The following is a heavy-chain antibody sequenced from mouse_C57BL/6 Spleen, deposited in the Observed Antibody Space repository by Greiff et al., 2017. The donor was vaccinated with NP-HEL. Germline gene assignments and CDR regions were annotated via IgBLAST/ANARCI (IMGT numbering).Heavy chain of an antibody. CDR2: IDPSDSYT. D-gene: IGHD4-1*01. J-gene: IGHJ2*01. CDR3: ARDWDGCFDY. Sequence: VQLQQSGAELVMPGASVKLSCKASGYTFTSYWMHWVKQRPGQGLEWIGEIDPSDSYTNYNQKFKGKSTLTVDKSSSTAYMQLSSLTSEDSAVYYWARDWDGCFDYWGQGTTLTVSS. CDR1: GYTFTSYW. V-gene: IGHV1-69*01.